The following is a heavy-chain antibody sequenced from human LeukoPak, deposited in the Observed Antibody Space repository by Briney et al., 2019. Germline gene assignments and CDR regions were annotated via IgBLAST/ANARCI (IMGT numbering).Heavy chain of an antibody. Sequence: GSLRLSCAASGFTFSSYGMHWVRQAPGKGLEWVAVISYDGSNKYYADSVKGRFTISRDNSENTLYLQMNSLRAEDTAVYYCAKDGPITMVRGVTYYFDYWGQGTLVTVSS. D-gene: IGHD3-10*01. J-gene: IGHJ4*02. CDR3: AKDGPITMVRGVTYYFDY. CDR2: ISYDGSNK. V-gene: IGHV3-30*18. CDR1: GFTFSSYG.